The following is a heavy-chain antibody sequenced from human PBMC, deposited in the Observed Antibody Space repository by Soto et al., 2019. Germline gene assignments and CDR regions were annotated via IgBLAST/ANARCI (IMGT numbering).Heavy chain of an antibody. V-gene: IGHV4-31*03. CDR3: ARGVGWRSSWWVDWFDP. D-gene: IGHD6-13*01. CDR1: GGSISSGGYY. Sequence: SETLSLTCTVSGGSISSGGYYWSWIRQHPGKGLEWIGYIYYSGSTYYNPSLKSRVTISVDTSKNQFSLKLSSVTAADTAVYYCARGVGWRSSWWVDWFDPWGQGTLVTVSS. CDR2: IYYSGST. J-gene: IGHJ5*02.